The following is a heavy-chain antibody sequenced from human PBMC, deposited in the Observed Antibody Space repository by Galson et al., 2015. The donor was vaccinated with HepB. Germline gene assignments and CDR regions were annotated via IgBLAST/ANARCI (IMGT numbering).Heavy chain of an antibody. V-gene: IGHV1-46*03. CDR3: AHSRYSSGWSGPGDAFDI. J-gene: IGHJ3*02. CDR1: GYTFTSYY. CDR2: INPSGGST. Sequence: SVKVSCKASGYTFTSYYMHWVRQAPGQGLEWMGIINPSGGSTSYAQKFQGRVTMTRDTSTSTVYMELSSLRSEDTAVYYCAHSRYSSGWSGPGDAFDIWGQGTMVTVSS. D-gene: IGHD6-19*01.